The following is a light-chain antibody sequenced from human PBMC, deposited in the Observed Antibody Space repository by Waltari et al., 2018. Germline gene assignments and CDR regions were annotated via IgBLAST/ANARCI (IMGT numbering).Light chain of an antibody. J-gene: IGLJ3*02. CDR1: ALPKKY. Sequence: SYELTQPPSVSVSPGQAARITCYGDALPKKYAYWYQQKSGPAPVLLTYEDSKRPSGIPARLSGSSSGTTATLTLSGAQVEDEGDYYCYSTDSSDTHRVFGGGTKLTVL. V-gene: IGLV3-10*01. CDR2: EDS. CDR3: YSTDSSDTHRV.